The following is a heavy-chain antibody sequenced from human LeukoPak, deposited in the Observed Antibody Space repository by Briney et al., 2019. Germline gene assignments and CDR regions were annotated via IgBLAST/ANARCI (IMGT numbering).Heavy chain of an antibody. Sequence: DPGGSLRLSCVVSGFTFSSYAMNWVRQAPGKGLEWVSVIGDTGDTTYYADSVKGRFTVSRDNSKSILYLQLNTLRADDAAVYYCATSARGSYQDFFDYWGQGTLVTVSS. CDR2: IGDTGDTT. D-gene: IGHD1-26*01. CDR1: GFTFSSYA. V-gene: IGHV3-23*01. J-gene: IGHJ4*02. CDR3: ATSARGSYQDFFDY.